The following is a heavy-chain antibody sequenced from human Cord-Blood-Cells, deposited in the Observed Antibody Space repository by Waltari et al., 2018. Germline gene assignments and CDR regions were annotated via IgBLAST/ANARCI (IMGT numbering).Heavy chain of an antibody. CDR2: ISSSSSYI. CDR1: GFTFSSYS. J-gene: IGHJ6*02. CDR3: ARDRAAGPTRYYYYGMDV. Sequence: EVQLVESGGGLVKPGGSLRLSCAASGFTFSSYSMNWVRQAPGKGLGWVSSISSSSSYIYYADSVKSRFTIAGADARNSLYLQMNSLRAEDTAVYYCARDRAAGPTRYYYYGMDVWGQGTTVTVSS. V-gene: IGHV3-21*01. D-gene: IGHD6-13*01.